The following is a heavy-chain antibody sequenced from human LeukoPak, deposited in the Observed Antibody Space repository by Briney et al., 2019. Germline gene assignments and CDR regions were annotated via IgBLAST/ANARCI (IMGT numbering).Heavy chain of an antibody. J-gene: IGHJ6*02. CDR3: ARDGSGNYYYYGMDV. D-gene: IGHD5-12*01. CDR2: IIPIFGIA. Sequence: SVKVSCKASGGTLSSYAISWVRQAPGQGLEWMGRIIPIFGIANYAQKFQGRVTITADKSTSTAYMELSSLRSEDTAVYYCARDGSGNYYYYGMDVWGQGTRSPSP. V-gene: IGHV1-69*04. CDR1: GGTLSSYA.